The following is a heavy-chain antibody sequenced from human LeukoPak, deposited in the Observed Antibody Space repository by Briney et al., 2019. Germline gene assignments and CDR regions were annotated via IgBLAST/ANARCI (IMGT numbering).Heavy chain of an antibody. Sequence: AGSLRRYCTPSGFSYSNYGWHWVRQDPGKGLVWVAVIWYDGSYRYYGDSVKGRFTISRDNSKNTLYLQMNSLRARDTAVYYCAKVVRNAQVWRGVYYYYYMDVWGKGATVTVSS. CDR1: GFSYSNYG. J-gene: IGHJ6*03. CDR2: IWYDGSYR. D-gene: IGHD3-10*01. CDR3: AKVVRNAQVWRGVYYYYYMDV. V-gene: IGHV3-33*06.